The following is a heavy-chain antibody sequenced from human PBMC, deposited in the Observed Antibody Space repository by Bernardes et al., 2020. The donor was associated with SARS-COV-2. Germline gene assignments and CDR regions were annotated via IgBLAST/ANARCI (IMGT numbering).Heavy chain of an antibody. CDR2: INPNSGGT. CDR1: GYTFTCYY. D-gene: IGHD3-22*01. CDR3: ALPPTNYDRYGMDV. Sequence: ASVKVSCKASGYTFTCYYIHWVRQAPGQGLEWMGWINPNSGGTNYAQKFQGRVTMTRDTSISTAYMELSRLRSDDTAVYYCALPPTNYDRYGMDVWGQGTTVTVSS. J-gene: IGHJ6*02. V-gene: IGHV1-2*02.